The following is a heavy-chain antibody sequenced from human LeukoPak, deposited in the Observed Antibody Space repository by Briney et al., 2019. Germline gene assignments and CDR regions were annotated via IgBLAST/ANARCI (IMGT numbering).Heavy chain of an antibody. V-gene: IGHV3-33*01. CDR1: GFTFSSYG. J-gene: IGHJ4*02. Sequence: QSGGSLRLSCAASGFTFSSYGMHWVRQAPGKGLEWVAVIWYDGSNKYYADSVKGRFTISRDNSKNTLYLQMNSLRAEDTAVYYCARDPYYDSSGRPIRRYFDYRGQGTLVTVSS. D-gene: IGHD3-22*01. CDR2: IWYDGSNK. CDR3: ARDPYYDSSGRPIRRYFDY.